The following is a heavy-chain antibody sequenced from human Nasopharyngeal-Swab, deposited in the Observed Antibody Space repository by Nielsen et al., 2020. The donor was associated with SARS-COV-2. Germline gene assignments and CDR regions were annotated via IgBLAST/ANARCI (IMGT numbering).Heavy chain of an antibody. CDR2: ISAYNGNT. D-gene: IGHD6-6*01. V-gene: IGHV1-18*01. CDR3: ARDGYSSSSVYYYYYYGMDV. Sequence: WVRQAPGQGLEWMGWISAYNGNTNYAQKLQGRVTMTTDTFTSTAYMELRSLRSDDTAVYYCARDGYSSSSVYYYYYYGMDVWGQGTTVTVSS. J-gene: IGHJ6*02.